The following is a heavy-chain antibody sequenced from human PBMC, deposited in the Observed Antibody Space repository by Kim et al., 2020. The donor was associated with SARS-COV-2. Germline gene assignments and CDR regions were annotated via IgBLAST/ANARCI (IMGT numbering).Heavy chain of an antibody. D-gene: IGHD3-3*01. Sequence: GGSLRLSCAASGFTFSSYEMNWVRQAPGKGLEWVSYISSSGSTIYYADSVKGRFTISRDNAKNSLYLQMNSLRAEDTAVYYCATFWSGPHGALYYYYGMDVWGQGTTVTVSS. CDR3: ATFWSGPHGALYYYYGMDV. CDR1: GFTFSSYE. V-gene: IGHV3-48*03. CDR2: ISSSGSTI. J-gene: IGHJ6*02.